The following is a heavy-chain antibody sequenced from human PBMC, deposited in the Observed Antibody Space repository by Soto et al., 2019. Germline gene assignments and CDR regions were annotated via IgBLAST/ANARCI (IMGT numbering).Heavy chain of an antibody. D-gene: IGHD2-2*01. J-gene: IGHJ6*04. V-gene: IGHV5-51*01. Sequence: GESLKISCKGSGYSFTSYWIGWVRQMPGKGLEWMGIIYPGDSDTRYSPSFQGQVTISADRSISTAYLQWSSLKASDTAMYYCASSIVVVPAAGYYSGRDVGGKGTTVTSSS. CDR2: IYPGDSDT. CDR3: ASSIVVVPAAGYYSGRDV. CDR1: GYSFTSYW.